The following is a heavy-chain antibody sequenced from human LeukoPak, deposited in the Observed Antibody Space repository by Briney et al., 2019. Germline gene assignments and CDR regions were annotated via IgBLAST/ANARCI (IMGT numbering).Heavy chain of an antibody. CDR1: GGSISSSSYY. D-gene: IGHD3-10*01. J-gene: IGHJ6*03. CDR2: IYYSGST. CDR3: ARARRGFGESSKYYSYYYMDV. V-gene: IGHV4-39*02. Sequence: QPSETLSLTCTVSGGSISSSSYYWGWIRQPPGKGLEWIANIYYSGSTYYNPSLKSRFTISVDTSKNQLSLKLSAVTAADTAVYYCARARRGFGESSKYYSYYYMDVWGNGTTVPIS.